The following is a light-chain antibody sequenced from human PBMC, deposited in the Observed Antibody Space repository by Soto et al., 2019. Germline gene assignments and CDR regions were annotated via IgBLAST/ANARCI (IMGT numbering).Light chain of an antibody. CDR1: QSVSGW. J-gene: IGKJ1*01. CDR2: DAS. Sequence: TQAHIKRSEEGGVRVNFSCRASQSVSGWLAWYQQKPGEAPKLLSYDASALPRAVPSRFSGSGSGTKFTLPIASLQPDDFATYYCQQYETFSGTFGPGTKVDI. CDR3: QQYETFSGT. V-gene: IGKV1-5*01.